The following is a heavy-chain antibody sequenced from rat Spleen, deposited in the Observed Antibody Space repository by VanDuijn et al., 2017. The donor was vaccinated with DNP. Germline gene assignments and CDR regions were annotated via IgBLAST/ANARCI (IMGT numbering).Heavy chain of an antibody. CDR1: GYTFTNYY. V-gene: IGHV1-43*01. CDR2: INMGSGGT. CDR3: ASSNWGYYWYFDF. Sequence: QVQLQQSGAELTKPGSSVKISCKASGYTFTNYYIGWIKKPTGQGLEYIGYINMGSGGTNYNEKFKGKATLTVDKSSSTAFMQLSSLTPDDSAVYYCASSNWGYYWYFDFWGPGTMVTVSS. J-gene: IGHJ1*01. D-gene: IGHD5-1*01.